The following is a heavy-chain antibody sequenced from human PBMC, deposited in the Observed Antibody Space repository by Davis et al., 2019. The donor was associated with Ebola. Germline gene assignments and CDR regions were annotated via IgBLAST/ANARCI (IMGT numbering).Heavy chain of an antibody. CDR1: GGSISSGTYY. V-gene: IGHV4-39*07. Sequence: SETLSLTCSVSGGSISSGTYYWGWVRQPPGKGLEWIGAIYYNGRTYYNSSLEGRVTISLATSKNQLSLELTSVTAADTAAYYCARGLYPWELDYWGQGTLVTVSS. CDR3: ARGLYPWELDY. J-gene: IGHJ4*02. D-gene: IGHD1-1*01. CDR2: IYYNGRT.